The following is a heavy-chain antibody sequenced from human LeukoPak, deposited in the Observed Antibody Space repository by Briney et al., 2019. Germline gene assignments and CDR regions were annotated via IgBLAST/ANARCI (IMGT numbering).Heavy chain of an antibody. J-gene: IGHJ4*02. CDR3: AKVIGYTYDFDY. Sequence: GGSLRLSCAASGFTFSSYAMTWVRQAPGKGLEWVSAISWSGVSTYYADSVKGRFTISRDNSKNTLYLQMNSLRAEDTAVYYCAKVIGYTYDFDYWGQGTLVTVSS. CDR1: GFTFSSYA. V-gene: IGHV3-23*01. D-gene: IGHD5-18*01. CDR2: ISWSGVST.